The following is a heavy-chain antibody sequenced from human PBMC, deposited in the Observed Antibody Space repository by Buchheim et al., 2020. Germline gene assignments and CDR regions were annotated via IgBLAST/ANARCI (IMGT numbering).Heavy chain of an antibody. CDR2: INSDGSSI. D-gene: IGHD2-2*01. CDR1: GFTFSSYW. CDR3: ARDLGCSSTGCYAGITVARPNY. V-gene: IGHV3-74*01. Sequence: EVQLVESGGGLVQPGGSLRLSCAASGFTFSSYWMHWVRQAPGKGLVWVSRINSDGSSICYADSVRGRFTISSDNAKNTLYLQMHSLRTEDTAVYYCARDLGCSSTGCYAGITVARPNYWGQGTL. J-gene: IGHJ4*02.